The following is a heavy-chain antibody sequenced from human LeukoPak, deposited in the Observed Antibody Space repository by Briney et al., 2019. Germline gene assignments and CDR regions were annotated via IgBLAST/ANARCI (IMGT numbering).Heavy chain of an antibody. CDR3: VRHISRSFLGGWTDP. Sequence: SETLSLTCSVSGGSIMSYNHYWGWIRQPPGKGLEWIGSIYKRASPSHNPTLKSRVTISPQTTNNQFSVMLTPVTAADTAIYYYVRHISRSFLGGWTDPWGQGRLVTVSS. CDR1: GGSIMSYNHY. CDR2: IYKRASP. V-gene: IGHV4-39*01. J-gene: IGHJ5*02. D-gene: IGHD2-15*01.